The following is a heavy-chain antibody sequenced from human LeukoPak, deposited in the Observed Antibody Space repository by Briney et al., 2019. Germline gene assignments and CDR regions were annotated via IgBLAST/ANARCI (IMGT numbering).Heavy chain of an antibody. D-gene: IGHD6-19*01. J-gene: IGHJ4*02. V-gene: IGHV3-21*01. Sequence: GGSLRLSCAASGFTFSSYSMNWVRQAPGKGLEWVSSISSSSSYIYYADSVKGRFTISRDNAKNSLYLQMSSLRAEDTAVYYCARDWVAVAGKFDYWGQGTLVTVSS. CDR2: ISSSSSYI. CDR1: GFTFSSYS. CDR3: ARDWVAVAGKFDY.